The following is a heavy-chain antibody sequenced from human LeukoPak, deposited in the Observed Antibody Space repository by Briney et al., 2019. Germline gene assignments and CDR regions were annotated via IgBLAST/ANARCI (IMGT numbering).Heavy chain of an antibody. CDR2: IKYDGSAT. J-gene: IGHJ4*02. Sequence: PGRSLRLSCAASGFTFSNYWMHWIRQVPGKGLVWVSHIKYDGSATNYADSVKGRFTISRDNAKNTLYLQMNSLRAEDTAVYFCVSGSLQSGYNLDYWGQGALVTVSS. D-gene: IGHD3-3*01. CDR1: GFTFSNYW. CDR3: VSGSLQSGYNLDY. V-gene: IGHV3-74*01.